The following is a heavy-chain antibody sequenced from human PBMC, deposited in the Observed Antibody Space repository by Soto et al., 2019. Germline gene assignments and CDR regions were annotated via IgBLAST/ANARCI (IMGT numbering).Heavy chain of an antibody. CDR2: IYYSGST. Sequence: SETLSLTCTVSGGSINSGRYYWSWIRQHPGKGLEWIGYIYYSGSTYYNPSLRSRVTISVDTSKNQFSLRLSSVTAADTAVYYCARHYLGTVTRTIFSAFDIWGQGTMVTVSS. J-gene: IGHJ3*02. D-gene: IGHD4-17*01. V-gene: IGHV4-31*03. CDR1: GGSINSGRYY. CDR3: ARHYLGTVTRTIFSAFDI.